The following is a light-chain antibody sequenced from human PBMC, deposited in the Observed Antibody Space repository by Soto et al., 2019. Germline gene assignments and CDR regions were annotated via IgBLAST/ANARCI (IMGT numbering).Light chain of an antibody. V-gene: IGLV1-44*01. CDR1: NSNIGTKT. J-gene: IGLJ3*02. CDR3: AAWDGTLQGVV. CDR2: SDT. Sequence: QSVLTQPPSASGTPGQRVTISCSGSNSNIGTKTVHWYQQLPGTAPKLLIYSDTQRPSGVPDRFSGSKSGTSASLAISGLQSEDDADYYCAAWDGTLQGVVFGGGTKLTVL.